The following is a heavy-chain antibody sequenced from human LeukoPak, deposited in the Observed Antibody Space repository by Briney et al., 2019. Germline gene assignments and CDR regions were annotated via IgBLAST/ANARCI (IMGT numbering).Heavy chain of an antibody. CDR2: INSDGSST. D-gene: IGHD3-3*01. V-gene: IGHV3-74*01. CDR3: FIPPYTTTFGVVIREGAFDI. CDR1: GFTFSSYW. J-gene: IGHJ3*02. Sequence: GGSLRLSCAASGFTFSSYWMHWVRQAPGKGLVWVSRINSDGSSTSYADSVKGRFTISRDNAKNTLYLQMNSLRAEDTAVYYCFIPPYTTTFGVVIREGAFDIWGQGTMVTVSS.